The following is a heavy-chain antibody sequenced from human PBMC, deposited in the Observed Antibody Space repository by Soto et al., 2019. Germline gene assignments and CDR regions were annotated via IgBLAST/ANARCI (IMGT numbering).Heavy chain of an antibody. D-gene: IGHD3-10*01. V-gene: IGHV1-18*01. J-gene: IGHJ5*02. CDR1: GYTFTNYG. Sequence: QVQLVQSGGEVKKPGASVKVSCKASGYTFTNYGISWVRQGPGQGLEWIGWINVYNGNTKYAQKVQGRVTMTTDTSTSTSYMELRSLRSDDTAVYYCARGVGSGSYYNQYNWFDPWGQGTLVTVSS. CDR3: ARGVGSGSYYNQYNWFDP. CDR2: INVYNGNT.